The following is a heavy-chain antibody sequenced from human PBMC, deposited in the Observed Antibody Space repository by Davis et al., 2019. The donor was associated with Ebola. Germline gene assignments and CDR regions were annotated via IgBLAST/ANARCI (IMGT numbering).Heavy chain of an antibody. V-gene: IGHV3-74*01. CDR3: ARRSGYNYGYEGMDV. Sequence: HTGGSLRLSCAASGSTFRSYWMHWVRQAPGKGLVWVSRINGDGNTIGYADSVKGRFTISRDNAKNTLYLQMNSLRAEDTAVYYCARRSGYNYGYEGMDVWGKGTTVTVSS. CDR1: GSTFRSYW. CDR2: INGDGNTI. J-gene: IGHJ6*04. D-gene: IGHD5-18*01.